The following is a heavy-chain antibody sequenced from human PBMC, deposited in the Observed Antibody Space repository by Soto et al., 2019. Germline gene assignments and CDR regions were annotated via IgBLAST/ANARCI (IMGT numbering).Heavy chain of an antibody. V-gene: IGHV4-34*01. CDR2: INHSGST. D-gene: IGHD3-22*01. Sequence: ASETLSLTCAVYGGSFSGYYWSWIRQPPGKGLEWIGEINHSGSTNYNPSLKSRVTISVDTSKNQFSLKLSSVTAADTAVYYCRVVISPFDYWGQGTLVTVSS. CDR1: GGSFSGYY. CDR3: RVVISPFDY. J-gene: IGHJ4*02.